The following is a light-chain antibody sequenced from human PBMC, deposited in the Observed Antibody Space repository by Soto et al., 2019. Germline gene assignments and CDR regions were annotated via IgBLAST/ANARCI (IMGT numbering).Light chain of an antibody. V-gene: IGKV1-5*03. J-gene: IGKJ1*01. CDR1: QSISSW. Sequence: DIQMTQSPSTLSASVGDRVTITCRASQSISSWLAWYQQKPGKAPKLLIYKASSLESGVPSRFSGTGSGTELTLTISSLQPDDFATYSCQQYNRSPWTFGQGTNVEIK. CDR3: QQYNRSPWT. CDR2: KAS.